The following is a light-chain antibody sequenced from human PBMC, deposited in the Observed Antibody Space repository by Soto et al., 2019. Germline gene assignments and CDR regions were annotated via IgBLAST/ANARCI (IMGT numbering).Light chain of an antibody. CDR1: SSDIEAYRS. V-gene: IGLV2-23*01. CDR3: CSSAPESTYV. J-gene: IGLJ1*01. CDR2: KGT. Sequence: QSVLAQPASVSGSPGQSITISCTGTSSDIEAYRSVSWYQQHPHKAPQVIIYKGTQRPSGVSNRFSGSTSGNAASLTISGLQAVDEADYFCCSSAPESTYVCGTGTKLTVL.